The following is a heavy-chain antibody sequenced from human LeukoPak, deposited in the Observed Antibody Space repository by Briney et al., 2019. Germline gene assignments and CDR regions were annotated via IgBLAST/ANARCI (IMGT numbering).Heavy chain of an antibody. V-gene: IGHV4-39*01. CDR1: GGSISSYY. D-gene: IGHD2-2*02. CDR3: ARPWDCSSTSCYSDY. Sequence: SETLSLTCTVSGGSISSYYWGWIRQPPGKGLEWIGSIYYSGSTYYNPSLKSRVTISVDTSKNQFSLKLSSVTAADTAVYYCARPWDCSSTSCYSDYWGQGTLVTVSS. CDR2: IYYSGST. J-gene: IGHJ4*02.